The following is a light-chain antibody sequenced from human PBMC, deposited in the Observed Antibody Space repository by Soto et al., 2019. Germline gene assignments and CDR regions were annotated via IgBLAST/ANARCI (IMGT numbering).Light chain of an antibody. CDR2: GAS. CDR1: QSVTSSY. V-gene: IGKV3-20*01. J-gene: IGKJ1*01. Sequence: EIVLTQSPGTLSLSPGERATLSCRASQSVTSSYLVWYQQKPGQAPRLLIYGASSRATGIPDRFSGSGSGTDFTLTISRLEPEDSAVYYCQHFGSSAWTFGQGTKVEIK. CDR3: QHFGSSAWT.